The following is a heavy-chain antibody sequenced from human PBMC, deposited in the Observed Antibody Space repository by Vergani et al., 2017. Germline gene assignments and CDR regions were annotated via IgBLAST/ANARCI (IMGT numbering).Heavy chain of an antibody. CDR1: GFSFSGYS. CDR2: VSTGTKSQ. Sequence: EVQLVESGGGLVPPGRSLRLSCAASGFSFSGYSMNWVRQAPGKGLEWVSFVSTGTKSQSYAESVKGRFTISRDSAKNSLYLQMDSLRAEDTAVYYCAREYSSTSGRAFAFWGQGTKVTVSS. D-gene: IGHD2-2*01. V-gene: IGHV3-48*01. J-gene: IGHJ3*01. CDR3: AREYSSTSGRAFAF.